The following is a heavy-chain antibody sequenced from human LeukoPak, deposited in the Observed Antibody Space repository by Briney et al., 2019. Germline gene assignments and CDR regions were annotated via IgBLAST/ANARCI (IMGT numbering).Heavy chain of an antibody. V-gene: IGHV3-21*01. CDR3: ARYCSSTSCHDY. Sequence: EPGGSLRLSCAASGFTFSSYSMNWVRQAPGKGLEWVSSISSSSSYIYYADSVKGRFTISRDNAKNSLYLQMNSLRAEDTAVYYCARYCSSTSCHDYWGQGTLVTVSS. CDR2: ISSSSSYI. J-gene: IGHJ4*02. D-gene: IGHD2-2*01. CDR1: GFTFSSYS.